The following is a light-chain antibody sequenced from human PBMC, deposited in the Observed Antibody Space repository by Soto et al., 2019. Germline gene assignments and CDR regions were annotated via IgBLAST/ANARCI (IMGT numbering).Light chain of an antibody. V-gene: IGKV3-11*01. CDR1: ESVTNY. CDR2: DVS. J-gene: IGKJ1*01. Sequence: EIVLTQSPATLSLSPGERGTLSCRASESVTNYLAWYQQKPGQAPRLLVYDVSNRATGTPARFSGGGSGTDFTLTISNLEPEDFAAYYCQHYNSYSEAFGQGTKVELK. CDR3: QHYNSYSEA.